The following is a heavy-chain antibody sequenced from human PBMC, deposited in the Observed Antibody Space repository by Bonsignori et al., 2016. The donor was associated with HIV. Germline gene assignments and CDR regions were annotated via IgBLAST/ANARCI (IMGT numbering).Heavy chain of an antibody. D-gene: IGHD6-13*01. J-gene: IGHJ3*02. CDR2: IKQDGSEK. Sequence: WIRQPPGKGLEWVANIKQDGSEKYYVDSVKGRFTISRDNAKNSLYLQMNSLRAEDTAVYYCAREGSGSSWYLGAFDIWGQGTMVTVSS. V-gene: IGHV3-7*03. CDR3: AREGSGSSWYLGAFDI.